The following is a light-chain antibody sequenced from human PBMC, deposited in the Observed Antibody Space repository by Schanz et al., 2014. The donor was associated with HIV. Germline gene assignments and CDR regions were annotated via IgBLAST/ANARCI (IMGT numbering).Light chain of an antibody. J-gene: IGKJ3*01. Sequence: DIQMTQSPSSLSASVGDRVTITCRASQSTSNYLNWYQQKPREAPKVLIYATSSLQSGVPSRFSGSGSGTDFTLTINNLQPEDFATYYCQQSYSIPFTFGPGSKVNIK. V-gene: IGKV1-39*01. CDR3: QQSYSIPFT. CDR2: ATS. CDR1: QSTSNY.